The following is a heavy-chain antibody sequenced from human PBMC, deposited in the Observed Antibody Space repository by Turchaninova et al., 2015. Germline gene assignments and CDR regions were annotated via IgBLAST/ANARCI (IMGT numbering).Heavy chain of an antibody. CDR1: GIPFRSYW. Sequence: EVQLVESGGGMVQPGGSLRLSCEVSGIPFRSYWMSWVRQAPGEGLEWVANINPDGSGKYCVDSVKGRFTISRDNAKNSLYLQMNSLRAEDTAVYYCAKGDGDYWGQGTLVTVSS. D-gene: IGHD5-24*01. CDR2: INPDGSGK. V-gene: IGHV3-7*01. J-gene: IGHJ4*02. CDR3: AKGDGDY.